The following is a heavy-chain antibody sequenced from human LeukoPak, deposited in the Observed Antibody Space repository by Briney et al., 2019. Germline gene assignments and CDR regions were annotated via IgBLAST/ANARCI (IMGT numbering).Heavy chain of an antibody. V-gene: IGHV4-39*07. Sequence: SETLSLTCTVSGGSISSSSYYWGWIRQPPGKGLEWIGSIYYSGSTYYNPSLKSRVTISVDTSKNQFSLKLSSVTAADTAVYYCAREDSSSWYTRFDYWGQGTLVTVSS. CDR1: GGSISSSSYY. D-gene: IGHD6-13*01. CDR2: IYYSGST. CDR3: AREDSSSWYTRFDY. J-gene: IGHJ4*02.